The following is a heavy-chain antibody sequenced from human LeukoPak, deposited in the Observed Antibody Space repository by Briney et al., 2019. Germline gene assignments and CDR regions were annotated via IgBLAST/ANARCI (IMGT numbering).Heavy chain of an antibody. Sequence: PWETLSLTCTVSGGSISNGDYYWSWLPQPPGKGLVWIGNIYYSGSTYYNPSLKSRVTISVDTYKNQFSLKLSYVTAADTAVYYCAGDSYTGYGDYWGQGTLVTVSS. CDR2: IYYSGST. V-gene: IGHV4-30-4*01. CDR3: AGDSYTGYGDY. D-gene: IGHD5-12*01. J-gene: IGHJ4*02. CDR1: GGSISNGDYY.